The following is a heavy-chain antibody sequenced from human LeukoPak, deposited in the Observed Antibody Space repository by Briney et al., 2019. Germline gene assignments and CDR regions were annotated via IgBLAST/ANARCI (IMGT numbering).Heavy chain of an antibody. J-gene: IGHJ3*02. V-gene: IGHV4-4*07. CDR2: IYTSGST. CDR3: ARDPPYYYDSSGYYRDAFDI. Sequence: PSETLSLTXTVSGGSISSYYWSWIRQPAGKGLEWIGRIYTSGSTNYNPSLKSRVTMSVDTSKNQFSLKLSSVTAADTAVYYCARDPPYYYDSSGYYRDAFDIWGQGTMVTVSS. D-gene: IGHD3-22*01. CDR1: GGSISSYY.